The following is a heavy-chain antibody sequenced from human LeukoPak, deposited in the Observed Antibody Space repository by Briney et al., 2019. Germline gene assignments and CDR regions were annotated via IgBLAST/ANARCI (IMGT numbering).Heavy chain of an antibody. V-gene: IGHV3-11*01. CDR1: GFTFSDYY. CDR2: ISSSGSTI. CDR3: ARRPGYSYGNYYYYGMDV. D-gene: IGHD5-18*01. Sequence: GSLRLSFAASGFTFSDYYMSWIRQAPGKGLEWVSYISSSGSTIYYADSVKGRFTISRDNAKNSLYLQINSLRAEDTAVYYCARRPGYSYGNYYYYGMDVWGQGTTVTVSS. J-gene: IGHJ6*02.